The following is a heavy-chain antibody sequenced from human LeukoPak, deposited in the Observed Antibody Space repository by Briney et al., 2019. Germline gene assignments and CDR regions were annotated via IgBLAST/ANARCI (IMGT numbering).Heavy chain of an antibody. Sequence: PGGSLRLSCAASGFTFSSYAMSWVRQAPGKGLEWVSAISGSGGSTYYADSVKGRFTISRDNPKNTLYLQMNSLRAEDTAVYYCAKDRYCSGGSCPSSGWYNYFDYWGQGTLVTVSS. D-gene: IGHD2-15*01. J-gene: IGHJ4*02. CDR3: AKDRYCSGGSCPSSGWYNYFDY. CDR1: GFTFSSYA. V-gene: IGHV3-23*01. CDR2: ISGSGGST.